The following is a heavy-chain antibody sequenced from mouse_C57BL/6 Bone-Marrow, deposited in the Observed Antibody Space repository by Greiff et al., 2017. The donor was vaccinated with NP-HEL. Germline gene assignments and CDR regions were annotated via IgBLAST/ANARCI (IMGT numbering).Heavy chain of an antibody. CDR2: IYPRSGNT. CDR1: GYTFTSYG. J-gene: IGHJ3*01. V-gene: IGHV1-81*01. CDR3: ARKEDSSGLGD. Sequence: VQLQQSGAELARPGASVKLSCKASGYTFTSYGISWVKQRTGQGLEWIGEIYPRSGNTYYNEKFKGKATLTAAKSSSTAYMELRSLTSEDSAVYFCARKEDSSGLGDWGQGTLVTVSA. D-gene: IGHD3-2*02.